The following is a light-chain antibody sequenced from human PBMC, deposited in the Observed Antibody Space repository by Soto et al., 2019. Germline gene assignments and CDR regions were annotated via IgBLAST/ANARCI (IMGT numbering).Light chain of an antibody. CDR3: QQYSGSVT. Sequence: EIVLTQSPGTLSLSPGERATLSCRASQSIRSTYLAWYQQKPGQPPRLLIYAASKRQSGVPDRFSGGGSETDFTLSISSLEPEDFAVYSCQQYSGSVTFGGGTKVDIK. CDR2: AAS. J-gene: IGKJ4*01. V-gene: IGKV3-20*01. CDR1: QSIRSTY.